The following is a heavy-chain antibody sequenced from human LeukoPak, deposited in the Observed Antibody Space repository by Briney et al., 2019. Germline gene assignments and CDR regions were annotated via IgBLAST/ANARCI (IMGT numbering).Heavy chain of an antibody. D-gene: IGHD3-3*01. V-gene: IGHV5-51*01. CDR1: GSTFAIYW. CDR2: IYPGDSDT. J-gene: IGHJ4*02. Sequence: GESLKISCQGSGSTFAIYWIGWVRQLPGKGLEWMGIIYPGDSDTKYSPSFQGQVTMSVDKSINTAYLQWDSLKASDTAMYYCARLSTRLLDHWGQGARVTVSS. CDR3: ARLSTRLLDH.